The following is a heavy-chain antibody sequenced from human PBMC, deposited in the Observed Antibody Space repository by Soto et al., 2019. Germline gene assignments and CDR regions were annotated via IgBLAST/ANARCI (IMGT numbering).Heavy chain of an antibody. D-gene: IGHD3-3*01. CDR2: IYPDDSDT. CDR1: GYSFTHYF. V-gene: IGHV5-51*01. CDR3: ARRYDFWSASSGRYFNGLDV. Sequence: EVQLVQSGTEVKKPGESLKMSCRGSGYSFTHYFIVWIRQLPGKGLEWMGMIYPDDSDTKYNPSFEGQVTISADRSTAYLQLNSLRASDSAIYYCARRYDFWSASSGRYFNGLDVWGQGTAVTVAS. J-gene: IGHJ6*02.